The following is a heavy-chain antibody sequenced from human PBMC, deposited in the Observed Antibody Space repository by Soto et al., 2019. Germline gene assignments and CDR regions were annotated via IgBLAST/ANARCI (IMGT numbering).Heavy chain of an antibody. Sequence: GASVKVSCKASGGTFSSYAISWVRQAPGQGLEWMGGIIPIFGTANYAQKFQGRVAITADESTSTAYMELSSLRSEDTAVYYCARDYCSSTSCYTRFDSWGQGTLVTVSS. CDR2: IIPIFGTA. J-gene: IGHJ5*01. CDR1: GGTFSSYA. CDR3: ARDYCSSTSCYTRFDS. V-gene: IGHV1-69*13. D-gene: IGHD2-2*02.